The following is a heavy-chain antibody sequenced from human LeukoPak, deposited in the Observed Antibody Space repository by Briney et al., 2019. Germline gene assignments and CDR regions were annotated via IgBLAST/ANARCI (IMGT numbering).Heavy chain of an antibody. J-gene: IGHJ4*02. CDR3: ARDSFETDIDY. CDR1: GFTFDDYG. D-gene: IGHD1-14*01. V-gene: IGHV3-20*04. CDR2: INWNGGST. Sequence: GGSLRLSCAASGFTFDDYGMSWVRQAPGKGLEWVSGINWNGGSTGYADSVKGRFTISRDNVKNSLYLQINSLGADDSAVYYCARDSFETDIDYWGQGTLVTVSS.